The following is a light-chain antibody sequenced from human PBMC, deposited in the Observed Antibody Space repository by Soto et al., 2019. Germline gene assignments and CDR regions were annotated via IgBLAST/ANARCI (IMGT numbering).Light chain of an antibody. J-gene: IGKJ4*01. CDR3: QQYDKWPPT. CDR2: DAS. Sequence: EVVMMQSPATLSVSPGERATLSCRASQIVSTKLAWYLQRPGQAPRLLIYDASTRAPGIPTTVSGSGSGTEFALTISGLQSEDFAVYYCQQYDKWPPTFGGGTKVEIK. V-gene: IGKV3-15*01. CDR1: QIVSTK.